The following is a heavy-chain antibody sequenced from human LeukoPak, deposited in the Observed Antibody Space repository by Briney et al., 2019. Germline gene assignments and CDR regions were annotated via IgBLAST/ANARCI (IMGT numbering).Heavy chain of an antibody. D-gene: IGHD2-15*01. CDR1: GGSISSYY. CDR2: IYTSGST. Sequence: SETLSLTCTVSGGSISSYYWGWIRQPAGKGLEWIGRIYTSGSTNYNPSLKSRVTMSVDTSKNQFSLKLSSVTAADTAVYYCARGIYCSGGSCRDYWGQGTLVTVSS. J-gene: IGHJ4*02. CDR3: ARGIYCSGGSCRDY. V-gene: IGHV4-4*07.